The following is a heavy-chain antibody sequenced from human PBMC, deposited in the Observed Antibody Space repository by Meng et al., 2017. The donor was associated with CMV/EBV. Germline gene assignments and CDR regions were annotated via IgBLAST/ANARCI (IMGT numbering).Heavy chain of an antibody. CDR3: ARSGYCSSTSCYRLQNYYYYYGMDV. Sequence: SETLSLTCTVSGGSISSSSYYWGWIRQPPGKGLEWIGSIYYSGSTYYNPSLKSRVTISVDTSKNQFSLKLSSVTVADTAVYYCARSGYCSSTSCYRLQNYYYYYGMDVWGQGTTVTVSS. V-gene: IGHV4-39*07. J-gene: IGHJ6*02. CDR2: IYYSGST. D-gene: IGHD2-2*02. CDR1: GGSISSSSYY.